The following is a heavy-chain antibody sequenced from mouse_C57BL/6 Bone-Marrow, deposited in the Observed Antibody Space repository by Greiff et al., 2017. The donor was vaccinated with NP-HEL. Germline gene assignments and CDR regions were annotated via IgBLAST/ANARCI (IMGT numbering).Heavy chain of an antibody. CDR2: IDPSDSYT. J-gene: IGHJ4*01. CDR1: GYTFTSYW. CDR3: AGRWYGAKDY. V-gene: IGHV1-59*01. Sequence: VQLQQPGAELVRPGTSVKLSCKASGYTFTSYWMHWVKQRPGQGLEWIGVIDPSDSYTNYNQKFKGKATLPVDTSSSTAYMQLSDLTSEDSAVYYCAGRWYGAKDYWGQGTSVTVSS. D-gene: IGHD2-1*01.